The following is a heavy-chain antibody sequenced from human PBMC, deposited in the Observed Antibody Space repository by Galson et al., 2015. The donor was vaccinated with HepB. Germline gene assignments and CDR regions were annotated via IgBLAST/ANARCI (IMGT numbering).Heavy chain of an antibody. V-gene: IGHV1-18*01. CDR3: ARDQNTAMAPYYYGMDV. Sequence: CKASGYTFTSYGISWVRQAPGQGLEWMGWISAYNGITNYAQKLQGRVTMTTDTSTSTAYMELRSLRSDDTAVYYCARDQNTAMAPYYYGMDVWGQGTTVTVSS. CDR2: ISAYNGIT. D-gene: IGHD5-18*01. CDR1: GYTFTSYG. J-gene: IGHJ6*02.